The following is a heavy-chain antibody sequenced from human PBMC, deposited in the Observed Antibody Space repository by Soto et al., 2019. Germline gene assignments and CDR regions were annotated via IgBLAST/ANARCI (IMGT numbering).Heavy chain of an antibody. V-gene: IGHV4-4*07. Sequence: PSETLSLTCTVSGGSISSYYWSWIRQPAGKGLEWIGRIYTSGSTNYNPSLKSRVTVSVDTSKNQFSLKLSSVTAADAAVYYCAVTTVTTIFRGGGMDVWGQGTTVTVSS. CDR2: IYTSGST. J-gene: IGHJ6*02. CDR3: AVTTVTTIFRGGGMDV. CDR1: GGSISSYY. D-gene: IGHD4-17*01.